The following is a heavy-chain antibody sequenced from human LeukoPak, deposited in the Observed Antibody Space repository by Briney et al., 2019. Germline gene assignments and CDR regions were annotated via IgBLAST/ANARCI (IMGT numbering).Heavy chain of an antibody. Sequence: GGSLRLSCAASGFTFSSYAMSWVRQAPGKGLEWVSTFSGSGGSTYYADSVKGRFTISRDNSRNTLYLQMNSLRAEDTAIYYCAKDPYGDYDFDYWGQGTLVTVSS. J-gene: IGHJ4*02. CDR3: AKDPYGDYDFDY. CDR2: FSGSGGST. V-gene: IGHV3-23*01. D-gene: IGHD4-17*01. CDR1: GFTFSSYA.